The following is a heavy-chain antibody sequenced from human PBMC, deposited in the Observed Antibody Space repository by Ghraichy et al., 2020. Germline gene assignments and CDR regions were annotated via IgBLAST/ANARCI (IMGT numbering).Heavy chain of an antibody. D-gene: IGHD4-17*01. Sequence: GESLNISCKGSGYSFTSYWIGWVRQMPGKGLEWMGIIYPGDSDTRYSPSFQGQVTISADKSISTAYLQWSSLKASDTAMYYCARRPPGPYGDYRAAVDYWGQGTLVTVSS. J-gene: IGHJ4*02. CDR3: ARRPPGPYGDYRAAVDY. CDR1: GYSFTSYW. V-gene: IGHV5-51*01. CDR2: IYPGDSDT.